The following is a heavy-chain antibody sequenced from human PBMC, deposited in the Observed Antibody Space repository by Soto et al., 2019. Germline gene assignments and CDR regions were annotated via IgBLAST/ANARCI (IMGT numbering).Heavy chain of an antibody. J-gene: IGHJ3*02. Sequence: QVQLVESGGGLVKPGGSLRLSCAASGFTFSDYYMSWIRQAPGKGLEWVSYISSSGSTIYYADSVKGRFTISRDNAKNSLYLQMNSLRAEDTAVYYCAREDCSSTSCYSQDDAFDIWGQGTMVTVSS. CDR1: GFTFSDYY. CDR2: ISSSGSTI. CDR3: AREDCSSTSCYSQDDAFDI. D-gene: IGHD2-2*02. V-gene: IGHV3-11*01.